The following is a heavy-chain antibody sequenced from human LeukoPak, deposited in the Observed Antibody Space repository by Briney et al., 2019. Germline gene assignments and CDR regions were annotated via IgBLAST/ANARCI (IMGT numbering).Heavy chain of an antibody. CDR2: ISYDGSYK. D-gene: IGHD3-10*01. V-gene: IGHV3-30*04. J-gene: IGHJ4*02. CDR1: GFTFSTYV. Sequence: GGSLRLSCVTSGFTFSTYVMHWVRQAPGKGLEWVAVISYDGSYKYYADSVKGRVTISRDNSKNTLYLQMNSLRAEDTAVHYCVRDQASGSAFDYWGQGTLVTVSS. CDR3: VRDQASGSAFDY.